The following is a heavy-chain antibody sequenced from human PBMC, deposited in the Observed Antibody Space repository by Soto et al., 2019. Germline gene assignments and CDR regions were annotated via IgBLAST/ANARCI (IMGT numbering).Heavy chain of an antibody. CDR1: GTSLSGLP. D-gene: IGHD4-17*01. CDR3: AAGVTTFDY. Sequence: DSVKVSCKVSGTSLSGLPMHWVRQAPGKGLEWMGSLDYEEGERSFAHRFQGRLTVTEDTSTDTAYMELSSLMSEDTAVYYCAAGVTTFDYWGQGTLVTVSS. V-gene: IGHV1-24*01. J-gene: IGHJ4*02. CDR2: LDYEEGER.